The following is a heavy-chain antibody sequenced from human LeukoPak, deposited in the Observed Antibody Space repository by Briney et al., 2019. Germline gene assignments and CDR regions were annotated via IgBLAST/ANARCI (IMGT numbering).Heavy chain of an antibody. V-gene: IGHV3-49*03. Sequence: GALRLSCTASGFTFGDYAMSWFRQAPGKGLEWAGFIRSKAYGGTTEYAASVKGRFTISRDDSKSIAYLQMNSLKTEDTAVYYCTRDLDVDTIFGVVIPVGYWGQGTLVTVSS. CDR1: GFTFGDYA. CDR3: TRDLDVDTIFGVVIPVGY. D-gene: IGHD3-3*01. CDR2: IRSKAYGGTT. J-gene: IGHJ4*02.